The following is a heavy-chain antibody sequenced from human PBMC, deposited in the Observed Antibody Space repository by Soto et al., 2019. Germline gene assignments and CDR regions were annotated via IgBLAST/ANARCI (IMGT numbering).Heavy chain of an antibody. CDR1: GFTFSTAW. CDR3: TADLRSPARRFDP. J-gene: IGHJ5*02. V-gene: IGHV3-15*01. CDR2: IKSKTDGGST. Sequence: GGSLRLSCSASGFTFSTAWMNWVRQAPGKGLEWVGRIKSKTDGGSTDYAAPVKGRFSISRDDSENTLSLQMNSLKTEDTAVYYCTADLRSPARRFDPWGQGTLVTVSS. D-gene: IGHD4-17*01.